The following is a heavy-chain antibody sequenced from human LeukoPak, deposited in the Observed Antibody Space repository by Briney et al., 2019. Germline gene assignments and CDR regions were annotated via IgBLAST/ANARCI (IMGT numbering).Heavy chain of an antibody. D-gene: IGHD3-22*01. Sequence: PSETLSLTCAVYGGSFSGYYWSWIRQPPGKGLEWIGEINHRGSTNYNPSLKSRVTISVDTSKNQFSPKLSSVTAADTAVYYCASSAPFYYDSSGYDYWGQGTLVTVSS. CDR1: GGSFSGYY. V-gene: IGHV4-34*01. J-gene: IGHJ4*02. CDR3: ASSAPFYYDSSGYDY. CDR2: INHRGST.